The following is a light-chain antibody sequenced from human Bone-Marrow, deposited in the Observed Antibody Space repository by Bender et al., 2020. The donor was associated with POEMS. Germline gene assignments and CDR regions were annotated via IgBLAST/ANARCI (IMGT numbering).Light chain of an antibody. V-gene: IGLV1-44*01. CDR1: SSNIGSST. CDR2: TNN. J-gene: IGLJ3*02. Sequence: QSVLTQPPSASGTPGQRVTISCSGSSSNIGSSTVNWYQQLPGTAPKRLIYTNNQRPSGVPDRFSGSKSGTSASLAISGLRSEDEADYYCAAWDDSLSGPVFGGGTKLTVL. CDR3: AAWDDSLSGPV.